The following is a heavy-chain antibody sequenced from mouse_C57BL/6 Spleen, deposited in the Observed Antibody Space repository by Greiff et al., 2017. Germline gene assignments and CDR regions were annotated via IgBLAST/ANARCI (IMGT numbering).Heavy chain of an antibody. D-gene: IGHD2-5*01. V-gene: IGHV1-74*01. CDR3: AMDYSNYKGAWFAY. J-gene: IGHJ3*01. Sequence: VQLQQPGAELVKPGASVKVSCKASGYTFTSYWMHWVKQRPGQGLEWIGRIHPSDSDTNYNQKFKGKATLTVDKSSSTAYMQLSSLTSEDSAVYYCAMDYSNYKGAWFAYWGQGTLVTVSA. CDR1: GYTFTSYW. CDR2: IHPSDSDT.